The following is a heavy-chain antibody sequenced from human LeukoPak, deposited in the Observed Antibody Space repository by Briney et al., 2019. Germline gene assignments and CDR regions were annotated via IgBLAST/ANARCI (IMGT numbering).Heavy chain of an antibody. CDR3: ARAGGDIVAADSDF. Sequence: SETLSLTSTVSGASISSRYWSWIRQPPGKGLEWIGDIHYSGSINYNPSLKSRVTISADTSKNQFSLKLSSVTAADTAVYYCARAGGDIVAADSDFWGQGTLVTVSS. D-gene: IGHD6-13*01. J-gene: IGHJ4*02. CDR2: IHYSGSI. V-gene: IGHV4-59*11. CDR1: GASISSRY.